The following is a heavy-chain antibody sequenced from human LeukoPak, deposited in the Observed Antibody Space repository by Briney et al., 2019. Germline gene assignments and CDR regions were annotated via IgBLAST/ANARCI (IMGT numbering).Heavy chain of an antibody. J-gene: IGHJ4*02. CDR2: IYYSGST. CDR1: GGSFSGYY. Sequence: SETLSLTCAVYGGSFSGYYWSWIRQPPGKGLEWIGSIYYSGSTYYNPSLKSRVTISVDTSKNQFSLKLSSVTAADTAVYYCARLSGSYYYFDYWGQGTLVTVSS. CDR3: ARLSGSYYYFDY. D-gene: IGHD1-26*01. V-gene: IGHV4-34*01.